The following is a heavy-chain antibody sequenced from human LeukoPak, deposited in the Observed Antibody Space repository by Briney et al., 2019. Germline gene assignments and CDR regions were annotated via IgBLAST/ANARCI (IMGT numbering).Heavy chain of an antibody. J-gene: IGHJ4*02. CDR2: FDPEDGET. CDR3: ATDSRSVSSGYAN. Sequence: ASVRVSCKVSGYTLTELSMHWGRQAPGKGLEWMGGFDPEDGETIYAQKFQGRVTMTADTSTNTPYMELSSVRSEDTAVYYCATDSRSVSSGYANWGQGTLVTVSS. D-gene: IGHD3-22*01. V-gene: IGHV1-24*01. CDR1: GYTLTELS.